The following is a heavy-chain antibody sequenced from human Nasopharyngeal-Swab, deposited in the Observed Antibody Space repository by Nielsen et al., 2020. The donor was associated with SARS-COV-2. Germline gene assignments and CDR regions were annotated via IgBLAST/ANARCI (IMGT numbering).Heavy chain of an antibody. V-gene: IGHV3-30-3*01. D-gene: IGHD3-16*01. CDR3: ARDRPPPFGMGYYYYGMDV. Sequence: VRQAPGKGLEWVAVISYDGSNKYYADSVKGRFTISRDNSKNTLYLQMNSLRAEDTAVYYCARDRPPPFGMGYYYYGMDVWGQGTTVTVSS. CDR2: ISYDGSNK. J-gene: IGHJ6*02.